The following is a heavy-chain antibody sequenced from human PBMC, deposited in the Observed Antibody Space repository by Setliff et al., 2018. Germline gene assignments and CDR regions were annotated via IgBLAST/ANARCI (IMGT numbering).Heavy chain of an antibody. D-gene: IGHD1-26*01. J-gene: IGHJ3*02. Sequence: GASVKVSCKASGVTFSSYAISWVRQAHGQGLEWMRGIIPILGIANYAQKFQGRVTITADESTSTAYMELSSLRSEDTAVYYCARRASYSGSFDAFDIWGQGTMVTVSS. CDR3: ARRASYSGSFDAFDI. CDR2: IIPILGIA. V-gene: IGHV1-69*10. CDR1: GVTFSSYA.